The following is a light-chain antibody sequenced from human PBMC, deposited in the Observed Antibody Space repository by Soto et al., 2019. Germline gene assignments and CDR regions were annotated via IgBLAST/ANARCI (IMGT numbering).Light chain of an antibody. Sequence: SYELTQPPSVSVSPGQTASITCSGDKLGDKYACWYQQKPGQSPVLVIYQDSKRPSGIPERFSGSNSGNTATLTISGTQAMDEADYYCQAWDSSREGVFGGGTKLTVL. J-gene: IGLJ2*01. CDR3: QAWDSSREGV. CDR1: KLGDKY. V-gene: IGLV3-1*01. CDR2: QDS.